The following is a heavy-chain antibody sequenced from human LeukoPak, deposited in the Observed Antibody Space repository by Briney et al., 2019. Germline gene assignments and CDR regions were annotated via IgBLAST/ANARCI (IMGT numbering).Heavy chain of an antibody. CDR2: ISSSSSTI. V-gene: IGHV3-48*04. CDR3: ARDQLYYLGSGSLTVGPFHGMDV. J-gene: IGHJ6*02. CDR1: GFTFSTYS. Sequence: GGSLRLSCAASGFTFSTYSMKWVRQAPGKGLEWISYISSSSSTIYYADSVKGRFTISRDNAKNSLYLQMNSLRAEDTAVYYCARDQLYYLGSGSLTVGPFHGMDVWGQGTTVTVS. D-gene: IGHD3-10*01.